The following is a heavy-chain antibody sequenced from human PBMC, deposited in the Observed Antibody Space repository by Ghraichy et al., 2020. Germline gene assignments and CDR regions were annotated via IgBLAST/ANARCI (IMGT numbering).Heavy chain of an antibody. CDR1: GFTFSSYS. Sequence: LSLTCAASGFTFSSYSMNWVRQAPGKGLEWVSYISSSSSTIYYADSVKGRFTISRDNAKNSLYLQMNSLRDEDTAVYYCARRLTRGGIHYGMDVWGQGTTVTVSS. V-gene: IGHV3-48*02. J-gene: IGHJ6*02. CDR3: ARRLTRGGIHYGMDV. CDR2: ISSSSSTI. D-gene: IGHD2-21*01.